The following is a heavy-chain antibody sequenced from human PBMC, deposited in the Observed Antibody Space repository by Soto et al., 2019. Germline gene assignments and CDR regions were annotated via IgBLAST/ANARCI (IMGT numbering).Heavy chain of an antibody. V-gene: IGHV3-23*01. CDR1: GFTFSSYG. J-gene: IGHJ6*02. CDR3: AKGTQFFYYYAMDV. CDR2: LSGSGDTT. Sequence: LRLSCSASGFTFSSYGMNWVRQAPGEGLEGGSALSGSGDTTYYADSVRGRFSISIDNSKNTLYLQMSSLRGEDTAVYYCAKGTQFFYYYAMDVWGQGTTVTVSS.